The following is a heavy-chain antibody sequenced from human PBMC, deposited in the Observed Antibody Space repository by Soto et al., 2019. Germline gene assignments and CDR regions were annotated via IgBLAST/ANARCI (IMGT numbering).Heavy chain of an antibody. CDR3: ARVQPYDYGANSGWFDP. CDR1: GGPISSGGYY. CDR2: IFYSGAT. V-gene: IGHV4-31*03. J-gene: IGHJ5*02. Sequence: QVQLQESGPGLVTPSQALSLTCSVSGGPISSGGYYWSWIRQHPGKGMEWIGYIFYSGATYYNPSLKSRSFISVDTSKNQFSLRLSSVNAADTAVYYCARVQPYDYGANSGWFDPWGQGTLVTVSA. D-gene: IGHD4-17*01.